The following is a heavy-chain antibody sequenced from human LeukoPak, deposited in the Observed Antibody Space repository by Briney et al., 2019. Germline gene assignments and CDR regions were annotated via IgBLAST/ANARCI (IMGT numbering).Heavy chain of an antibody. Sequence: GGSLRLSCAASGFTFRSYSMNWVRQAPGKGLEWVASIRQDGSEKTYVESVKGRFTIPRDNTKNSLSLQVNSLRVEDTAVYYCARDGTAAGLYFDLWGQGTLVTVSS. CDR2: IRQDGSEK. CDR1: GFTFRSYS. V-gene: IGHV3-7*01. CDR3: ARDGTAAGLYFDL. J-gene: IGHJ4*01. D-gene: IGHD6-13*01.